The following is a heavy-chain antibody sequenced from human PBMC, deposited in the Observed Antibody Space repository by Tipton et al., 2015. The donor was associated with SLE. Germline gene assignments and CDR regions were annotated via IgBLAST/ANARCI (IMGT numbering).Heavy chain of an antibody. CDR3: ARAPQLGSGAPLGI. J-gene: IGHJ3*02. CDR1: GGTFSSYA. V-gene: IGHV1-69*01. CDR2: IIPIFGTA. Sequence: QSGPEVKKPGSSVKVSCKASGGTFSSYAISWVRQAPGQGLEWMGGIIPIFGTANYAQKFQGRVTITADESTSTAYMELSSLRSEAAAVYYGARAPQLGSGAPLGIWGQGTMVTVSS. D-gene: IGHD1-1*01.